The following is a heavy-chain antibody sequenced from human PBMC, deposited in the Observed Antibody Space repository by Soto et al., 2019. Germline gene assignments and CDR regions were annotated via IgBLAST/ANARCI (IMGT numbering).Heavy chain of an antibody. CDR1: GFTFSSYD. J-gene: IGHJ6*03. CDR3: ARASPQTYYYYYMDV. V-gene: IGHV3-13*01. CDR2: IGTAGDT. Sequence: GGSLRLSCAASGFTFSSYDMHWVRQATGKGLEWVSAIGTAGDTYYPGSVKGRFTISRENAKNSLYLQMNSLRAGDTAVYYCARASPQTYYYYYMDVWGKGTTVTVSS.